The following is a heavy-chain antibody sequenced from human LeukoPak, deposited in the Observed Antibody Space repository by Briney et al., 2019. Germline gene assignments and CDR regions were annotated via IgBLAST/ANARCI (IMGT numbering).Heavy chain of an antibody. J-gene: IGHJ4*02. CDR3: ARSPLGGSGWYFDY. V-gene: IGHV4-59*12. CDR2: IYYSGTT. CDR1: GGSISSYY. D-gene: IGHD6-19*01. Sequence: PSETLSLTCTVSGGSISSYYWSWIRQPPGKGLDWIGTIYYSGTTYYNPSLKSRVTISVDTSKNQFSLKLSSVTAADTAVYYCARSPLGGSGWYFDYWGQGTLVTVSS.